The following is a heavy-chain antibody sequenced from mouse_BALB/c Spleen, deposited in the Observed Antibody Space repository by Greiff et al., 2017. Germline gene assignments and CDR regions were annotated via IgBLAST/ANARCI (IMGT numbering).Heavy chain of an antibody. V-gene: IGHV5-17*02. D-gene: IGHD2-1*01. Sequence: EVMLVESGGGLVQPGGSRKLSCAASGFTFSSFGMHWVRQAPEKGLEWVAYISSGSSTIYYADTVKGRFTISRDNPKNTLFLQMTSLRSEDTAMYYCARDHGKCAMDYWGQGTSVTVSS. CDR2: ISSGSSTI. J-gene: IGHJ4*01. CDR3: ARDHGKCAMDY. CDR1: GFTFSSFG.